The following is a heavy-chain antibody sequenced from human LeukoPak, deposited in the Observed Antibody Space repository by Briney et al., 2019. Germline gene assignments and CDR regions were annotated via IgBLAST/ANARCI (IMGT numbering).Heavy chain of an antibody. J-gene: IGHJ6*02. V-gene: IGHV4-39*01. CDR3: ARRSHCDVGSCPPV. Sequence: SETLSLTCTVSGDSISSTYYYWVWIRQPPGKGLEWIGSIYYGGETYYNPSLRSRVTISSDTSKNQFSLSLNSVTATDTAVYYCARRSHCDVGSCPPVWGQGTTVTISS. CDR1: GDSISSTYYY. D-gene: IGHD1-26*01. CDR2: IYYGGET.